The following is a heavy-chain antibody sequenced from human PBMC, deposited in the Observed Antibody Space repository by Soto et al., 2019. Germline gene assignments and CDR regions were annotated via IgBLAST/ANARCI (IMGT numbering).Heavy chain of an antibody. J-gene: IGHJ2*01. D-gene: IGHD5-18*01. CDR2: IYGSGRT. Sequence: QVQLQESGPGLVKPSETLSLTCTVSGGSTTNYYWSWLRQPAGKGLEYIGRIYGSGRTNYNPSLKNRVTMSVSLHQMSLRLTSVTAADTAVYYCARDFDVNTALDYWYFDLWGRGALVTVSS. V-gene: IGHV4-4*07. CDR3: ARDFDVNTALDYWYFDL. CDR1: GGSTTNYY.